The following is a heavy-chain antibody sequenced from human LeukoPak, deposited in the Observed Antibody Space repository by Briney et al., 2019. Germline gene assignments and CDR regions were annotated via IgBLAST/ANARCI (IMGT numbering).Heavy chain of an antibody. D-gene: IGHD3-22*01. CDR2: ISSSSSTI. J-gene: IGHJ4*02. Sequence: GGSLRLSCAASGFTFTSNRMNWVRQAPGKGLEWVSYISSSSSTIYYADSVKGRFTISRDNAKNSLYLQMNSLRAEDTAVYYCARGSTYYDSSGQVPFDYWGQGTLVTVSS. CDR3: ARGSTYYDSSGQVPFDY. V-gene: IGHV3-48*01. CDR1: GFTFTSNR.